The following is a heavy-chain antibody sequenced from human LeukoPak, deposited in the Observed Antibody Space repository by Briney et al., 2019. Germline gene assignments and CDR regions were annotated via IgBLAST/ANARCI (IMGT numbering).Heavy chain of an antibody. D-gene: IGHD1-26*01. CDR1: GFTFSSYW. CDR3: ARVWGSYSHYYYYMDV. V-gene: IGHV3-7*01. J-gene: IGHJ6*03. CDR2: IKQDGSEK. Sequence: PGGSLRLSCAASGFTFSSYWMSWVRQAPGKGLEWVANIKQDGSEKYYVDSVKGRFTISRDNAKNSLYLQMNSLRAEDTAVYYCARVWGSYSHYYYYMDVWGKGTTVTVSS.